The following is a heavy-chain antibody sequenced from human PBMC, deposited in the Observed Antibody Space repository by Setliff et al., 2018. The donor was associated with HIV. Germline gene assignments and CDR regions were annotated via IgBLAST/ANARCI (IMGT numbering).Heavy chain of an antibody. J-gene: IGHJ4*02. D-gene: IGHD1-1*01. Sequence: SLKISCAASGFTLDEYAMYWVRQAPGKGLELVSSISWNRGTIGYVDSVKGQFTISRDDARNSLYLQMNSLRPEDTALYYCAKGSRAYKAPLDYWGLGTLVTVSS. CDR1: GFTLDEYA. CDR2: ISWNRGTI. V-gene: IGHV3-9*01. CDR3: AKGSRAYKAPLDY.